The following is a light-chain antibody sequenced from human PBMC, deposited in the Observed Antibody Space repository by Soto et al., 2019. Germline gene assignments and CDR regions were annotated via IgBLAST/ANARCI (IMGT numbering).Light chain of an antibody. J-gene: IGLJ2*01. Sequence: QSALTQPASVSGSPGQSITISCTGTSSDVGAFNFVSWYQQHPGKAPKLMIYDVRHRPSGVSDRFSGSKSGNTASLTIYGLQAEDEADYYCPSHTTTFPPVLFGGGTKLTVL. CDR3: PSHTTTFPPVL. CDR1: SSDVGAFNF. V-gene: IGLV2-14*03. CDR2: DVR.